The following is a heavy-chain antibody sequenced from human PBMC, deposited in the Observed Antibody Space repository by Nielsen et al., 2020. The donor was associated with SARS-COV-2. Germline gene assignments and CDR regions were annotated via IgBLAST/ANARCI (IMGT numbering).Heavy chain of an antibody. J-gene: IGHJ4*02. CDR2: VDLDGEK. D-gene: IGHD3-10*01. V-gene: IGHV2-70*11. CDR3: ARNGDGEFDY. CDR1: GFSLTTGYVS. Sequence: SGPTLVKPTETLTLTCSFSGFSLTTGYVSVSWIRQHPGKALEWLARVDLDGEKYATPFLRARLTISKDTSKNQVLLTLTKMDPEDTATYYCARNGDGEFDYWGQGIRVTVS.